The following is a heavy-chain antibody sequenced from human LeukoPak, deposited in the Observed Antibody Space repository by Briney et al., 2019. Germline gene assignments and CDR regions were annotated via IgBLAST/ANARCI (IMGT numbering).Heavy chain of an antibody. CDR2: IKADGSET. D-gene: IGHD3-10*01. J-gene: IGHJ6*02. CDR3: ASPYRGTMVRGHGMDV. V-gene: IGHV3-74*01. CDR1: GFTFSSYG. Sequence: GGSLRLSCAASGFTFSSYGMHWVRQAPGRGLVWVSRIKADGSETSYADSVKGRFTISRDNAKNTLYLQMNSLRDEDTAMYYCASPYRGTMVRGHGMDVWGQGTTVTVSS.